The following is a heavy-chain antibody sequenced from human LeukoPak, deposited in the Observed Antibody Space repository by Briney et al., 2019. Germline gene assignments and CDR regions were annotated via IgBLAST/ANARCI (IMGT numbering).Heavy chain of an antibody. D-gene: IGHD3-10*01. CDR2: ISNSGSTI. CDR3: ARDYYASESYYNPS. Sequence: GGSLRLSCAASGFTFSDYFMSWIRQAPQKGLEWAAYISNSGSTIYYADSVKGRFTISRDNAKNSLYLQMNSLRAEDTAVYYCARDYYASESYYNPSWGQGTLVTVSS. CDR1: GFTFSDYF. V-gene: IGHV3-11*01. J-gene: IGHJ5*02.